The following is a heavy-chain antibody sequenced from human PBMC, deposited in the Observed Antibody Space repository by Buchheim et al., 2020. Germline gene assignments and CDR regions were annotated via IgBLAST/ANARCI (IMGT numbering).Heavy chain of an antibody. Sequence: EVQLVESGGGLVKPGGSLRLSCAASGFTFSSYSMNWVRQAPGKGLEWVSSISSSSSYIYYADSVKGRFTISRDNAKNSLYLQMNSLRAEDTAVYYCARDPPARWELPHPDYWGQGTL. CDR2: ISSSSSYI. CDR3: ARDPPARWELPHPDY. V-gene: IGHV3-21*01. D-gene: IGHD1-26*01. J-gene: IGHJ4*02. CDR1: GFTFSSYS.